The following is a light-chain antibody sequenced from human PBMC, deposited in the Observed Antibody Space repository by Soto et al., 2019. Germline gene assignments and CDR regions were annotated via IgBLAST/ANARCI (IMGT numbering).Light chain of an antibody. CDR1: QSVSSSY. CDR2: VAS. Sequence: EMVLTQSPGTLSSSPGERATISCRASQSVSSSYLAWHQQKPGQAPRLLISVASSWATGIPGRCSGSASVTVFTLAITRLEPEDFAVYYCQEDGSSPFTFGAGTKVDIK. V-gene: IGKV3-20*01. CDR3: QEDGSSPFT. J-gene: IGKJ3*01.